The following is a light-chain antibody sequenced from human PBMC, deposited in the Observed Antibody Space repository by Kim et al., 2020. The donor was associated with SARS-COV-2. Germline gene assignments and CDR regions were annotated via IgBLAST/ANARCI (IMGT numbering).Light chain of an antibody. V-gene: IGKV3-20*01. Sequence: PGQSPTLSCRASQIRGSSLAWFQQNPGQAPRLLIYDASSRATGIPDRFSGSGSGTDFILTISRLEPEDFAVYYCQQYSSLPLTFGQGTKVDIK. CDR1: QIRGSS. CDR3: QQYSSLPLT. J-gene: IGKJ1*01. CDR2: DAS.